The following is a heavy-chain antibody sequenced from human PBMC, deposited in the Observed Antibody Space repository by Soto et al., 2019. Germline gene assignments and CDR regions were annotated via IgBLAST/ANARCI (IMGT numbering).Heavy chain of an antibody. J-gene: IGHJ5*02. V-gene: IGHV3-23*01. CDR1: GFTFSSVS. Sequence: EVQLLESGGGLVQPGGSLRLSCAASGFTFSSVSLSWVRQAPGKGLEWVAISDTGGSTYYADSVKGRFTISRDNSKNTLYLQMNSLRAEDTAMYYCAKVPAYCRGGSCYSVRFDPWGQGTLVTVSS. CDR3: AKVPAYCRGGSCYSVRFDP. D-gene: IGHD2-15*01. CDR2: ISDTGGST.